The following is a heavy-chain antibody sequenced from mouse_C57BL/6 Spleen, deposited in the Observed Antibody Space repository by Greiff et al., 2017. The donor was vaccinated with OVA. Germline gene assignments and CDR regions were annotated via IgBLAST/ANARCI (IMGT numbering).Heavy chain of an antibody. CDR3: ARDFYYYGSSSFAY. Sequence: EVQGVESGGGLVKPGGSLKLSCAASGFTFSSYAMSWVRQTPEKRLEWVATISDGGSYTYYPDNVKGRFTISRDNAKNNLYLQMSHLKSEDTAMYYCARDFYYYGSSSFAYWGQGTLVTVSA. CDR2: ISDGGSYT. V-gene: IGHV5-4*01. D-gene: IGHD1-1*01. J-gene: IGHJ3*01. CDR1: GFTFSSYA.